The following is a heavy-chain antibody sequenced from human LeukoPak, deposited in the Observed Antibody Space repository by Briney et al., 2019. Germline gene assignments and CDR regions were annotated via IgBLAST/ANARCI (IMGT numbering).Heavy chain of an antibody. V-gene: IGHV4-39*01. CDR2: IYYSGST. D-gene: IGHD2-21*01. CDR1: GGSISSSSYY. Sequence: SETPSLTCTVSGGSISSSSYYWGWIRQPPGKGLEWIGSIYYSGSTYYNPSLKSRVTISVDTSKNQFSLKLSSVTAADTAVYYCARQATRGVVVIASGAFDIWGQGTMVTVSS. CDR3: ARQATRGVVVIASGAFDI. J-gene: IGHJ3*02.